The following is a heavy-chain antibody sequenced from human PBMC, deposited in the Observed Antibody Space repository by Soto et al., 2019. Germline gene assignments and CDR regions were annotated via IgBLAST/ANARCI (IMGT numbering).Heavy chain of an antibody. V-gene: IGHV3-30*18. CDR2: ISYDGSNK. CDR3: AKSPIPENYCSGGSCFRLNWFDP. J-gene: IGHJ5*02. Sequence: GGSLRLSCAASGFTFSSYGMHWVRQAPGKGLEWVAVISYDGSNKYYADSVKGRFTISRDNSENTLYLQMNSLRAEDTAVYYCAKSPIPENYCSGGSCFRLNWFDPWGQGTLVTVSS. CDR1: GFTFSSYG. D-gene: IGHD2-15*01.